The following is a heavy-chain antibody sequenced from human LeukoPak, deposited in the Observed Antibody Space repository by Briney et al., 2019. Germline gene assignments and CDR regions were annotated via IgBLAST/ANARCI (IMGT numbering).Heavy chain of an antibody. Sequence: GGSLRLSCAASGFTFSSYEMNWVRQAPGKGLEWVSYISSSGSTIYYADSVKGRFTISRDNAKNSLYLQMNSLRAEDTAVYYCARTQALTVTTVGFDYWGQGTLVTVSS. D-gene: IGHD4-17*01. J-gene: IGHJ4*02. V-gene: IGHV3-48*03. CDR1: GFTFSSYE. CDR2: ISSSGSTI. CDR3: ARTQALTVTTVGFDY.